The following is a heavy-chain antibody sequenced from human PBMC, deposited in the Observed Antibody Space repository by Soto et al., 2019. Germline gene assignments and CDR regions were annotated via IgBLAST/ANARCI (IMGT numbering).Heavy chain of an antibody. D-gene: IGHD2-2*01. CDR1: GGSISSGDYY. CDR2: IYYSGST. Sequence: QVQLQESGPGLVKPSQTLSLTCTVSGGSISSGDYYWSWIRQPPGKGLEWIGYIYYSGSTYYNPYLMSRVTISVDTSKNQFSLKLSSVTAADPAVYYCARGVVVVVVPAAIIYYYGMDVWGQGTTVTVSS. CDR3: ARGVVVVVVPAAIIYYYGMDV. V-gene: IGHV4-30-4*01. J-gene: IGHJ6*02.